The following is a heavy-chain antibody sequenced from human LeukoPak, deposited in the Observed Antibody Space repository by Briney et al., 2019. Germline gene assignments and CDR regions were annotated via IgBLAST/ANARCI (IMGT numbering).Heavy chain of an antibody. CDR3: VSFYETY. Sequence: GGSLRLSCAASGNYWMHWVRQAPGKGLVWVSHINSDGSWTSYADSVKGRFTVSKDNAKNTVYLQMNSLRAEDTAVYYCVSFYETYRGRGTLVTVSS. CDR2: INSDGSWT. D-gene: IGHD2/OR15-2a*01. CDR1: GNYW. J-gene: IGHJ4*02. V-gene: IGHV3-74*01.